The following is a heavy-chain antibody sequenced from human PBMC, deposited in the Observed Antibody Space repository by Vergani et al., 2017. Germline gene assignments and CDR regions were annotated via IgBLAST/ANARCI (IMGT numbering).Heavy chain of an antibody. V-gene: IGHV4-38-2*01. D-gene: IGHD2-2*01. CDR2: IYHSGST. J-gene: IGHJ5*02. CDR1: GYSISSGYY. CDR3: ARHDCSSTSCYAVTMVRFHNWFDP. Sequence: QVQLQESGPGLEKPSETLSLTCAVSGYSISSGYYWGWIRQPPGKGLEWIGSIYHSGSTYYNPSLKSRVTISVDTSKNQFSLKLSSVTAADTAVYYCARHDCSSTSCYAVTMVRFHNWFDPWGQGTLVTVSS.